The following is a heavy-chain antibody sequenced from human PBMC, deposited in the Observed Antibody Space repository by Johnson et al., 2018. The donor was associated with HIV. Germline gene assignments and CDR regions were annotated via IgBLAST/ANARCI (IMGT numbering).Heavy chain of an antibody. V-gene: IGHV3-30*02. Sequence: QMQLVESGGGVVQPGGSLRLTCKASGFSFSNYAIHWVRQAPCKGLEWVTFIQFDGSHKYSADFVKGRFTISRDTSKKSVFLQMNNLRPEDTAVYYCAKETRDSRSAFDVWGQGTLVTVSS. CDR2: IQFDGSHK. CDR1: GFSFSNYA. D-gene: IGHD4-11*01. J-gene: IGHJ3*01. CDR3: AKETRDSRSAFDV.